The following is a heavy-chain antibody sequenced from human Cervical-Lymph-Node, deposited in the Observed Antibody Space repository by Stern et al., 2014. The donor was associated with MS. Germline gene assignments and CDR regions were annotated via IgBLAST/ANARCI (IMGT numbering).Heavy chain of an antibody. Sequence: QLVQSGAEVKKPGESLKISCKGSGYTFGNYYIAWVRQMPGKGLEWMGISYPGDPDAEYSPSFQGRVIISADKSLNTAYLQWSSLKASDTAMYYCARQAYDYGGNSFDYWGQGTLVTVSS. CDR2: SYPGDPDA. CDR1: GYTFGNYY. CDR3: ARQAYDYGGNSFDY. V-gene: IGHV5-51*01. D-gene: IGHD4-23*01. J-gene: IGHJ4*02.